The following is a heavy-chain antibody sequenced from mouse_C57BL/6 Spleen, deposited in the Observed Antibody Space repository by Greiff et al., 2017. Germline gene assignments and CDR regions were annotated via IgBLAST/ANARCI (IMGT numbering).Heavy chain of an antibody. J-gene: IGHJ4*01. Sequence: QVQLQQPGAELVMPGASVKLSCKASGYTFTSYWMHWVKQRPGQGLEWIGEIDPSDSYTNYNQKFKGKSTLTVDKSSSTAYMQLSSLTSEDSAVYYCARGDDGNYFYSMDYWGQGTSLTVSS. CDR2: IDPSDSYT. CDR3: ARGDDGNYFYSMDY. V-gene: IGHV1-69*01. CDR1: GYTFTSYW. D-gene: IGHD2-1*01.